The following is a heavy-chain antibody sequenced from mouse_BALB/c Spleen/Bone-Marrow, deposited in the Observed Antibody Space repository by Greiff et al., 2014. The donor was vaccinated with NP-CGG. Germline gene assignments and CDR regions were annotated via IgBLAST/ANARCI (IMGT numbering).Heavy chain of an antibody. V-gene: IGHV14-3*02. D-gene: IGHD2-14*01. CDR1: GFNIKDTY. J-gene: IGHJ1*01. CDR2: IDPAIFT. Sequence: VQLQQSGAELVKPGASVKLSCTASGFNIKDTYLHWVKQRPEQGLDWIGRIDPAIFTKYDPKFQGKATITADTSSNTAYLHLSSLTSEDTAVYYWASDRYGWYFDVWGAGTTVTVSS. CDR3: ASDRYGWYFDV.